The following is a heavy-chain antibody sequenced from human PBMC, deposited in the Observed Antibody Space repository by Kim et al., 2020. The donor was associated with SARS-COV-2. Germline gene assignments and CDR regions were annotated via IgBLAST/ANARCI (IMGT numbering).Heavy chain of an antibody. V-gene: IGHV1-18*04. J-gene: IGHJ4*02. Sequence: ASVKVSCKASGYTFTNYAVSWVRQAPGKGLEWMGWISTYNGNTKFAENFQDRVTMTTDTSTSTAYMELGSLRSDDTAMYYCARVPEGKWKLIFWGQGTVVSVFS. CDR3: ARVPEGKWKLIF. D-gene: IGHD1-26*01. CDR1: GYTFTNYA. CDR2: ISTYNGNT.